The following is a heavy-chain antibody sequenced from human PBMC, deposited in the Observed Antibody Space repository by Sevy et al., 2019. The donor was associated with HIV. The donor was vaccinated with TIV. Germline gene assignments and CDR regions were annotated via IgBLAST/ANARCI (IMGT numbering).Heavy chain of an antibody. Sequence: SETLSLTCAVYGGSFSGYYWSWIRQPPGKGLEWIGEINHSGSTNYNPSLKSRVTISVDTSKNQFSLKLSSVTAADTAVCYCARGGNYYDSSGYYYFDYWGQGTLVTVSS. CDR2: INHSGST. J-gene: IGHJ4*02. V-gene: IGHV4-34*01. D-gene: IGHD3-22*01. CDR3: ARGGNYYDSSGYYYFDY. CDR1: GGSFSGYY.